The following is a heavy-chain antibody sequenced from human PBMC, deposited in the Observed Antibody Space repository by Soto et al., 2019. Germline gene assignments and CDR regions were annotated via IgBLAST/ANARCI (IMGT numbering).Heavy chain of an antibody. Sequence: QVQLQQSGAGLLKPSETLSLTCAVYGESFSGYIWTWIRQTPGKGLQWIGQINHSGSAIYNPSLKSRVTISVHPAMSQVSLELSSVTAAHTAVYYCARGLITGSHYSGGWYYFDSWGQGTQVTVSS. CDR1: GESFSGYI. V-gene: IGHV4-34*01. CDR3: ARGLITGSHYSGGWYYFDS. J-gene: IGHJ4*02. CDR2: INHSGSA. D-gene: IGHD6-19*01.